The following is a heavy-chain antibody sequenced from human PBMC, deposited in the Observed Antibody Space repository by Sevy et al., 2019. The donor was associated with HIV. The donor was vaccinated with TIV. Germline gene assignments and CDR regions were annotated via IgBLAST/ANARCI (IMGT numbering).Heavy chain of an antibody. Sequence: SETLSLNCSVSGGSISSSTYYWGWIRQPPWRGLEWIGSVYFTGSTYYNQSLKSRFTISVDTSKNEFSLKVNSVTAADTAVYYCARLGGLRFFDWSSLNYFDYWGQGTLVTVSS. V-gene: IGHV4-39*01. CDR3: ARLGGLRFFDWSSLNYFDY. D-gene: IGHD3-9*01. CDR1: GGSISSSTYY. J-gene: IGHJ4*02. CDR2: VYFTGST.